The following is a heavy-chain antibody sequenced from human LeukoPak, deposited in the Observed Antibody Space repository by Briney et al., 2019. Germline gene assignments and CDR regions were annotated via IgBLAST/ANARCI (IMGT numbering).Heavy chain of an antibody. CDR1: GGSIRRSGYS. CDR2: IWDSGNS. CDR3: AKGDVGEWFDS. V-gene: IGHV4-30-2*01. J-gene: IGHJ5*01. Sequence: MPSQTLSLTCAVSGGSIRRSGYSWNWIRQPPGKGLEWIGYIWDSGNSYYSPSLKSRVTISLDKSKNLFSLKINSVTGADTAVYFCAKGDVGEWFDSWGPGILVTVSS. D-gene: IGHD3-16*01.